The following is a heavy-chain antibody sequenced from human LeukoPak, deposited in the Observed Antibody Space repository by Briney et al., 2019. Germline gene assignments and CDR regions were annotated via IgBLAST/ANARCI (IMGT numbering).Heavy chain of an antibody. Sequence: SETLSLTCTVSGGSISSSSYYWGWIRQPPGKGLEWIGSIYYSGSTYYNPSLKSRVTISVDTSKNQFSLKLSSVTAADTAVYYCARCYCSSTSCPIDYWGQGTLVTVSS. CDR2: IYYSGST. CDR3: ARCYCSSTSCPIDY. V-gene: IGHV4-39*07. J-gene: IGHJ4*02. D-gene: IGHD2-2*01. CDR1: GGSISSSSYY.